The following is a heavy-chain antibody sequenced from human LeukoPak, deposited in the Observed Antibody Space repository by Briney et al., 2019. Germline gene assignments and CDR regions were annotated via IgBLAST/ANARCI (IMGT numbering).Heavy chain of an antibody. Sequence: SETLSLTRTVSGGSISSYYWGWIRQPAGKGLEWIGRIYTSGSTNYNPSLKSRVTMSVDTSKNQFSLKLSSVTAADTAVYYCARGGYSSSSGTLIYYYYYMDVWGKGTTVTVSS. J-gene: IGHJ6*03. CDR1: GGSISSYY. CDR2: IYTSGST. V-gene: IGHV4-4*07. CDR3: ARGGYSSSSGTLIYYYYYMDV. D-gene: IGHD6-6*01.